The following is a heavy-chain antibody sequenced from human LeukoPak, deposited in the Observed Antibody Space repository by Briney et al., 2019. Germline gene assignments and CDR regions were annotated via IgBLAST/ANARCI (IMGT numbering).Heavy chain of an antibody. CDR2: IIPIFGAA. J-gene: IGHJ5*02. V-gene: IGHV1-69*05. CDR1: VGTFSSYA. D-gene: IGHD6-19*01. Sequence: ASVKVSCKASVGTFSSYAIGWVRQAPGQGLEWMGGIIPIFGAANYAQKFQGRVTITTDESTSTAYMERSSLRSEYRTVYYCARGPYRSGNTFDPWGQGTLVTVSS. CDR3: ARGPYRSGNTFDP.